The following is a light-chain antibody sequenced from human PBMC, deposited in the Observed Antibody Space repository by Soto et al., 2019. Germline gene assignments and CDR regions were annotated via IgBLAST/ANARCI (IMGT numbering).Light chain of an antibody. V-gene: IGLV2-23*01. CDR3: CSYARSSTYYV. CDR1: SSDVGDYNL. CDR2: EGS. J-gene: IGLJ1*01. Sequence: QSALTQPASVSGSPGQSITISCTGTSSDVGDYNLVSWYQQHPGKAPKLVIYEGSKRPSGVSNRFSGSKSGNAGSLTISGLQAEDEADYYCCSYARSSTYYVFGTGTKVTVL.